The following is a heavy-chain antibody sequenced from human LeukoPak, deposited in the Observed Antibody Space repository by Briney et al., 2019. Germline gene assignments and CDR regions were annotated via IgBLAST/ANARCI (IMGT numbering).Heavy chain of an antibody. Sequence: SETLSLTCTVSGGSISSYYWSWIRRPPGKGLEWIGYIYYSGSTNYNPSLKSRVTISVDTSKNQFSLKLSSVTAADTAVYYCARHAELLYYYDSSGYYDYWGQGTLVTVSS. J-gene: IGHJ4*02. CDR3: ARHAELLYYYDSSGYYDY. D-gene: IGHD3-22*01. V-gene: IGHV4-59*08. CDR1: GGSISSYY. CDR2: IYYSGST.